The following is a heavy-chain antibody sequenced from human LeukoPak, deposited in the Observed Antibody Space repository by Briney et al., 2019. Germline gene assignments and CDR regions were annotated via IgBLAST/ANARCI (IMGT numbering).Heavy chain of an antibody. CDR2: INQDGSEK. Sequence: GGSLRLSCAASGFTFSSYWMTWVRQAPGKGLEWVANINQDGSEKYYVDYVKGRFIISRDNAENSLYLQMNNLRAEDTAVYYCARERYSTKYFDYWGQGTLVTVSS. CDR1: GFTFSSYW. D-gene: IGHD1-26*01. CDR3: ARERYSTKYFDY. V-gene: IGHV3-7*01. J-gene: IGHJ4*02.